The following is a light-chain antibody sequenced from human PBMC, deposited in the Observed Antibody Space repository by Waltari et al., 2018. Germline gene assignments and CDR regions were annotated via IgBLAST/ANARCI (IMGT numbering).Light chain of an antibody. CDR2: SNN. CDR1: SSNIGSNT. J-gene: IGLJ1*01. Sequence: QSVLTQPPSASGTPGQRVTISCSGSSSNIGSNTVNWYQQLPGTAPKLLMDSNNQRPSGVPDRISGSKSGTSASLAISGLQSEDEADYYCAAWDDSLNGYVFGTGTKVTVL. CDR3: AAWDDSLNGYV. V-gene: IGLV1-44*01.